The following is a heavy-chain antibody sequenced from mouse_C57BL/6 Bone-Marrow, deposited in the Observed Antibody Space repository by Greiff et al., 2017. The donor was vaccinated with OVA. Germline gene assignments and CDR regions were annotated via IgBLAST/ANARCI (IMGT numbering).Heavy chain of an antibody. D-gene: IGHD1-1*01. V-gene: IGHV5-17*01. CDR2: ISSGSSTI. CDR1: GFTFSDYG. CDR3: ASHSYYYYAMDY. Sequence: EVKVVESGGGLVKPGGSLKLSCAASGFTFSDYGMHWVRQAPEKGLEWVAYISSGSSTIYYADTVKGRFTISRDNAKNTLFLQMTSLRSEDTAMYYWASHSYYYYAMDYWGQGTSVTVSS. J-gene: IGHJ4*01.